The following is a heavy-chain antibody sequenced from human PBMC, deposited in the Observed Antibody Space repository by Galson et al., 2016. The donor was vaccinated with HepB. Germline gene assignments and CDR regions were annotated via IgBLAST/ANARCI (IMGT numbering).Heavy chain of an antibody. CDR2: IYYSGST. J-gene: IGHJ2*01. V-gene: IGHV4-31*03. CDR1: GGSISSGGYY. CDR3: ARDSGEQLPPAGYFDL. D-gene: IGHD6-6*01. Sequence: TLSLTCTVSGGSISSGGYYWSWIRQHPGKGLEWIGYIYYSGSTYYTPSLKSRVTISVDTSKNQFSLKLSSVTAADTAVYYCARDSGEQLPPAGYFDLWGRGTLVTV.